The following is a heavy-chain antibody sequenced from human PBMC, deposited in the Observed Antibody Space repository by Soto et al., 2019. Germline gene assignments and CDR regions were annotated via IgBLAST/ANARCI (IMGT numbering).Heavy chain of an antibody. J-gene: IGHJ4*02. V-gene: IGHV3-15*07. CDR1: GFTFSNAW. D-gene: IGHD1-26*01. Sequence: EVQLVESGGGLVKPGGSLRLSCAASGFTFSNAWMNWVRQPPGKGLEWVGRIKSKPDGETLDYGAPVKGRFTISSDDSKNLLFLQMNTVTTEDTALYYCTTDLHSGDSDYWGQGTLVTVSS. CDR2: IKSKPDGETL. CDR3: TTDLHSGDSDY.